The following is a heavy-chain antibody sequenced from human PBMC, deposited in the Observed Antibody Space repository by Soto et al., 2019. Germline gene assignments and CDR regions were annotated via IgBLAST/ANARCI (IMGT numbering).Heavy chain of an antibody. V-gene: IGHV4-4*07. CDR2: TYTMGTT. J-gene: IGHJ4*02. Sequence: SETLSLTCTVSGSSLSSYYWSWIRQPAGKGRSWIGLTYTMGTTNYNHSLKSRASMSVDRSKNYFSLKRSSLTAADTVVSYCARGSGNYLLCCGQGPLITVSS. CDR3: ARGSGNYLLC. D-gene: IGHD3-22*01. CDR1: GSSLSSYY.